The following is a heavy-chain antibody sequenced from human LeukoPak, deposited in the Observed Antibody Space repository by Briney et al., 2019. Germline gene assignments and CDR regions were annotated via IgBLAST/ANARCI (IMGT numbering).Heavy chain of an antibody. Sequence: PSETLSLTCTVSGGSISSYYWSWIRQPAGKGLEWIGRIYTSGSTNYNPSLKSRVTISVDTSKNQFSLKLSSVTGADAAVYYCASTEYSSGYGVYYFDYWGQGTLVTVSS. CDR1: GGSISSYY. CDR3: ASTEYSSGYGVYYFDY. V-gene: IGHV4-4*07. D-gene: IGHD6-19*01. J-gene: IGHJ4*02. CDR2: IYTSGST.